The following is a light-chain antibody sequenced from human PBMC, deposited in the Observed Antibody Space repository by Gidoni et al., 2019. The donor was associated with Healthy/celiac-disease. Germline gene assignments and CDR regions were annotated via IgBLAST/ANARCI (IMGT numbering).Light chain of an antibody. J-gene: IGLJ2*01. CDR3: QAWDSSSVV. CDR1: KLGDKY. V-gene: IGLV3-1*01. CDR2: QDS. Sequence: SYELTQPPSVSVSPGQTASITCSGDKLGDKYACWYQQKPGQSPVLVIYQDSKRPSGIPERFYGSNSGNKANLTISGTQAMDEDDYYCQAWDSSSVVFGGGTKLTVL.